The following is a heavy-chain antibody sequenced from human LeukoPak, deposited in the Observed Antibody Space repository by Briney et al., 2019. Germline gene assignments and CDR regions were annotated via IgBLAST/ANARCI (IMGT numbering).Heavy chain of an antibody. CDR2: VYNANGDT. J-gene: IGHJ4*02. V-gene: IGHV3-53*01. Sequence: PGESLSLSCAASGFHLSSDYMSWVRQAPGKGLEWGSFVYNANGDTYYSDSVKGRFTISSDNSKNTLYLQMDNLRDEDTAVYYCSTAPAWDLLYYNWGQGTLVTVSS. D-gene: IGHD1-26*01. CDR3: STAPAWDLLYYN. CDR1: GFHLSSDY.